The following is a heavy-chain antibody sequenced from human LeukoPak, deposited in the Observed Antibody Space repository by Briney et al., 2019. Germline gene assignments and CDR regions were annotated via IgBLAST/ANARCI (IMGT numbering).Heavy chain of an antibody. V-gene: IGHV4-59*08. J-gene: IGHJ4*02. CDR1: GGSVSSYY. CDR3: ARHGTISSESYFDY. D-gene: IGHD1-14*01. Sequence: SPWETLSLTCSVSGGSVSSYYWSWIRQSPGKGLEWIGYIHNSGRTNYNPSLKSRVTGFVDTSKNQVSLRLSSVTAADTAVYYCARHGTISSESYFDYWGQGALVTVSS. CDR2: IHNSGRT.